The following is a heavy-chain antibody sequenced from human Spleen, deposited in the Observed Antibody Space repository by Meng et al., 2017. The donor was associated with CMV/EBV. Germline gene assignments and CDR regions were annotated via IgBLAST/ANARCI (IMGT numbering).Heavy chain of an antibody. D-gene: IGHD3-10*01. CDR1: GFTFSSYS. J-gene: IGHJ4*02. V-gene: IGHV3-21*04. CDR2: ISSSSSYI. Sequence: GESLKISCAASGFTFSSYSMNWVRQAPGKGLEWVSSISSSSSYIYYADSVKGRFTISRDNSKNTLYLQMNSLRAEDTAVYYCARSWQGRFDYWGQGTLVTVSS. CDR3: ARSWQGRFDY.